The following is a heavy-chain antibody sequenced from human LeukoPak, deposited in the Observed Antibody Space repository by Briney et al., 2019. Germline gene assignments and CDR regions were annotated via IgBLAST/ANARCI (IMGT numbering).Heavy chain of an antibody. V-gene: IGHV3-20*04. D-gene: IGHD1-26*01. Sequence: GGSLRLSCAASGFTFDDYGMTWVRQAPGKGLEWVSDINWTGGSTAYADSVKGRFTISRDNAKNSLYLQMNSLRAEDTALYYCARLRIVWDLDDAFDIWGQGTMVIVSS. CDR1: GFTFDDYG. CDR2: INWTGGST. CDR3: ARLRIVWDLDDAFDI. J-gene: IGHJ3*02.